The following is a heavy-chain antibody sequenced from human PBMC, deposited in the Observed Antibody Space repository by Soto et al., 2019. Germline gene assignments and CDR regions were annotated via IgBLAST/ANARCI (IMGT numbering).Heavy chain of an antibody. D-gene: IGHD4-17*01. J-gene: IGHJ4*02. CDR2: IYYSGST. CDR3: ARGWDTVTTDY. V-gene: IGHV4-31*03. CDR1: GGSISSGGYY. Sequence: QVQLQESGPGLVKPSQTLSLTCTVSGGSISSGGYYWSWIRQHPGKGLEWIGYIYYSGSTYYNPSLKTXXTXAXXTSKNQFSLKLSSVTAADTAVYYCARGWDTVTTDYWGQGTLVTVSS.